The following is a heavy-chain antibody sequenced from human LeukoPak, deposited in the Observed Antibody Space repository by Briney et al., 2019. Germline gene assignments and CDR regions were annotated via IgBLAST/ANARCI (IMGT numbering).Heavy chain of an antibody. Sequence: GGSLRLSCAASGFTLSSYAMSWVRQAPGKGLEWVSLSGNAGSTYYADSVKGRFTITRDITKNTLYLQMNSLRAEDTAVYYCAKDGLQFSEWLPPLGYWGQGTLVTVSS. D-gene: IGHD3-3*01. CDR2: SGNAGST. J-gene: IGHJ4*02. CDR3: AKDGLQFSEWLPPLGY. CDR1: GFTLSSYA. V-gene: IGHV3-23*01.